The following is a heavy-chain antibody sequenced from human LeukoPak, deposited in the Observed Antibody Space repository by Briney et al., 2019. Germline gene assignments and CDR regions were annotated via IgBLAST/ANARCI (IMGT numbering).Heavy chain of an antibody. Sequence: SETLSLTCAVYGGSFSGYYWSWIRQPPGKGLEWIGEINHSGSTNYNPSLKSRVTVSVDTSKNQFSLKLSSVTAADTAVYYCARTLSRGDYYYYGMDVWGQGTTVTVSS. V-gene: IGHV4-34*01. J-gene: IGHJ6*02. CDR1: GGSFSGYY. CDR2: INHSGST. D-gene: IGHD3-10*01. CDR3: ARTLSRGDYYYYGMDV.